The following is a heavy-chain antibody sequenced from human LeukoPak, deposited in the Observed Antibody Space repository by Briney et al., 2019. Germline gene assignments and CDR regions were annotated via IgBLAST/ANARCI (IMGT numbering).Heavy chain of an antibody. Sequence: GESLKISCKGSGYSFPTYWIGWVRQVPGKGLEWMGIIYPGDSETRYSPSFQGQVTISADKSISTAYLQWSRLKASDTAMYYCARKSRADYLGQGTLVTVSS. J-gene: IGHJ4*02. V-gene: IGHV5-51*01. CDR2: IYPGDSET. CDR3: ARKSRADY. CDR1: GYSFPTYW.